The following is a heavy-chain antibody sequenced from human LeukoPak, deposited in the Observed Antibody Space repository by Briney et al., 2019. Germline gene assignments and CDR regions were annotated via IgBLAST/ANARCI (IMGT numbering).Heavy chain of an antibody. V-gene: IGHV4-59*01. CDR3: ARSDSTIFDY. CDR1: GGSINSNY. J-gene: IGHJ4*02. CDR2: VYYSGST. Sequence: SETLSLTCTVSGGSINSNYWSWIRQPPGKGLEWIGCVYYSGSTNYNPSLKSRVTISVDTSKNQFSLKLNSVTAADTAVYYCARSDSTIFDYWGQGTLVTVSS. D-gene: IGHD5/OR15-5a*01.